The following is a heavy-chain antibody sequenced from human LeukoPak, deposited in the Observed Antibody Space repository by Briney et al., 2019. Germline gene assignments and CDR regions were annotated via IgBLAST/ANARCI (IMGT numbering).Heavy chain of an antibody. V-gene: IGHV4-30-4*01. D-gene: IGHD6-13*01. CDR1: GGSISSGDYY. CDR3: ARDSGVAAAGTNGVYYYGMDV. CDR2: IYYSGST. J-gene: IGHJ6*02. Sequence: SETLSLTCTVSGGSISSGDYYWSWIRQPPGKGLEWIGYIYYSGSTYYNPSLKSRVTISVDTSKNQFSLKLSSVTAADTAVYYCARDSGVAAAGTNGVYYYGMDVWGQGTTVTVSS.